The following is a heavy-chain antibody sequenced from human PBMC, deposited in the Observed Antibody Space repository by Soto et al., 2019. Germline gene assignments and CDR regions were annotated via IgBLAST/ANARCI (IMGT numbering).Heavy chain of an antibody. CDR1: GYTLTELS. CDR2: FDPKDGET. J-gene: IGHJ4*02. CDR3: DTESGGDYAY. D-gene: IGHD3-16*01. V-gene: IGHV1-24*01. Sequence: ASLKASCKVSGYTLTELSMHWVRLAREKVLEWMGGFDPKDGETIYAQKCKGRVTMTDDTSTDTAYMELSSLRSEDTAVDDSDTESGGDYAYWGQVTRVTVT.